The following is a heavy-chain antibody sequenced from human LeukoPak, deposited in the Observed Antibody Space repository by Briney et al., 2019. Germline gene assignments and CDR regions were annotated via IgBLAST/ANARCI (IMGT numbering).Heavy chain of an antibody. CDR1: GFTFSSYW. Sequence: GGSLRLSFAASGFTFSSYWMHWVRQAPGKGLVWVSRMNSDGSSTSYADSVKGRFTFSRDNAKNTLYLQMNSLRAEDTAVYYCASGGGSGWSYYYYGMDVWGQGTTVTVSS. CDR3: ASGGGSGWSYYYYGMDV. CDR2: MNSDGSST. V-gene: IGHV3-74*01. J-gene: IGHJ6*02. D-gene: IGHD6-19*01.